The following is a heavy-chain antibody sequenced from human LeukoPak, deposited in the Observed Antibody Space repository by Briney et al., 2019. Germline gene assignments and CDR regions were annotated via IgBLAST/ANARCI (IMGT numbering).Heavy chain of an antibody. D-gene: IGHD3-10*01. CDR2: IIPILGIA. Sequence: SVKVSYKASGGTFSSYAISWVRQAPGQGLEWMGRIIPILGIANYAQKFQGRVTITADKSTSTAYMELSSLRSEDTAVYYCARGPTQYGSGSYDPGLPDYWGQGTLVTASS. CDR3: ARGPTQYGSGSYDPGLPDY. CDR1: GGTFSSYA. J-gene: IGHJ4*02. V-gene: IGHV1-69*04.